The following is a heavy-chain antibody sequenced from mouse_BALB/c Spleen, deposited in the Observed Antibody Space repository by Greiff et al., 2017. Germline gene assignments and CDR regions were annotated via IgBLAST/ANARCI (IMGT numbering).Heavy chain of an antibody. CDR2: ILPGSGST. V-gene: IGHV1-9*01. Sequence: QVQLQQSGAELMKPGASVKISCKATGYTFSSYWIEWVKQRPGHGLEWIGEILPGSGSTNYNEKFKGKATFTADTSSNTAYMQLSSLTSEDSAVYYCARGGYGNYVGAMDYWGQGTSVTVSS. CDR3: ARGGYGNYVGAMDY. CDR1: GYTFSSYW. J-gene: IGHJ4*01. D-gene: IGHD2-10*02.